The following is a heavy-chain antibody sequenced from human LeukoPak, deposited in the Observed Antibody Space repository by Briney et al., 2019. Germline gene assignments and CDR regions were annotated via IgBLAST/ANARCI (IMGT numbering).Heavy chain of an antibody. CDR2: LYSGGTT. CDR1: GFTVSSNY. CDR3: ARDNGGSGSFH. Sequence: QTGGSLRLSCAASGFTVSSNYMSWVRQAPGKGLEWVSILYSGGTTYYADSVKGRFTISRDNSKNTLYLQMNSLRAEDTAVYYCARDNGGSGSFHWGQGTLVTVSS. D-gene: IGHD3-10*01. J-gene: IGHJ4*02. V-gene: IGHV3-66*01.